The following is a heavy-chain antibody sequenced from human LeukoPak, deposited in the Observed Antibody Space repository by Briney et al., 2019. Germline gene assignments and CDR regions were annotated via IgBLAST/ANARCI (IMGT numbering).Heavy chain of an antibody. CDR3: ATIGGSNAFDI. CDR1: GFTFSSYA. Sequence: HPGGSLRLSCAASGFTFSSYAMHWVRQAPGKGLEYVSAISSNGGSTYYANSVKGRFTISRDNSKNTLYLQMGSLRAEDMAVYYCATIGGSNAFDIWGQGTMVTVSS. V-gene: IGHV3-64*01. J-gene: IGHJ3*02. D-gene: IGHD2-15*01. CDR2: ISSNGGST.